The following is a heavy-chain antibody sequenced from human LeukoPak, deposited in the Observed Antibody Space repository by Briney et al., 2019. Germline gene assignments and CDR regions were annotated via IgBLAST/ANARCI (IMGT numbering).Heavy chain of an antibody. Sequence: PSETLSLTCTVSGGSISSGGYYWSWIRQHPGKGLEWIGYIYYSGSTYYNPSLKSRVTMSVDTSKNQFSLKLSSVTAADTAVYYCARELGHYDFWNAFDIWGQGTMVTVSS. J-gene: IGHJ3*02. V-gene: IGHV4-31*03. CDR2: IYYSGST. D-gene: IGHD3-3*01. CDR3: ARELGHYDFWNAFDI. CDR1: GGSISSGGYY.